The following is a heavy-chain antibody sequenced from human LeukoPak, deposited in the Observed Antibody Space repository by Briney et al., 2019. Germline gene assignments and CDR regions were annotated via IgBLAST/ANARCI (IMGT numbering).Heavy chain of an antibody. CDR2: ISAYNGNT. D-gene: IGHD3-10*01. CDR1: GYTFISYG. V-gene: IGHV1-18*04. J-gene: IGHJ1*01. Sequence: EASVKVSCKTSGYTFISYGISWVRQAPGQGLEWMGWISAYNGNTNYAQKLQGRVTMTTDTSTSTAYMELRSLRSDDTAVYYCARAQRDYGSGTTWGQGTQVTVSS. CDR3: ARAQRDYGSGTT.